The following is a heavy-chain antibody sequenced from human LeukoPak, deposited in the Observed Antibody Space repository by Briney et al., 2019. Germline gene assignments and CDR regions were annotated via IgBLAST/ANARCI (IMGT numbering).Heavy chain of an antibody. Sequence: GGSLGLSCAASGFTFSSYAMHWVRQAPGKGLEYVSAISSYGGSTYYANSVKGRFTISRDNSKNTLYLQMGSLRAEDMGVYYCARDQGYSRDGYYYAMDVWGQGTTVTVSS. CDR3: ARDQGYSRDGYYYAMDV. J-gene: IGHJ6*02. CDR2: ISSYGGST. D-gene: IGHD5-18*01. CDR1: GFTFSSYA. V-gene: IGHV3-64*01.